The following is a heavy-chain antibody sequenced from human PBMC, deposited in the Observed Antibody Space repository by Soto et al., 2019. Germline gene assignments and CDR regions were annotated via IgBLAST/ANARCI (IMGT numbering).Heavy chain of an antibody. Sequence: QVQLVESGGGVVQPGRSLRLSCAASGFTFSSYAMHWVRQAPGKGLEWVAVISSDGSNKYYADSVKGRFTISRDNSKNTLYLQMNSLSAEDTAVYDCARDLDSSGWCLFQHWGQGTLVTVSS. J-gene: IGHJ1*01. V-gene: IGHV3-30-3*01. CDR3: ARDLDSSGWCLFQH. D-gene: IGHD6-19*01. CDR2: ISSDGSNK. CDR1: GFTFSSYA.